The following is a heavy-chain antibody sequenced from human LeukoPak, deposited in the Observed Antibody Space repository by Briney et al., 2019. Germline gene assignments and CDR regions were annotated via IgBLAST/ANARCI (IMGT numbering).Heavy chain of an antibody. CDR3: ARDFPSEQLEISTGSGDFDL. CDR1: GFTFSSYS. CDR2: ISSSRSYI. D-gene: IGHD6-6*01. J-gene: IGHJ2*01. V-gene: IGHV3-21*01. Sequence: GGSLRLSCAASGFTFSSYSMNWVRQAPGKGLEWVSSISSSRSYIYYADSVKGRFTISRDNAKNSLYLQMNSLRAEDTAVYYCARDFPSEQLEISTGSGDFDLWGRGTLVTVSS.